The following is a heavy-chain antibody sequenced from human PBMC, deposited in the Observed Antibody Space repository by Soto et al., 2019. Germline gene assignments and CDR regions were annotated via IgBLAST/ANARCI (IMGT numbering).Heavy chain of an antibody. CDR2: IKSKIDGGTT. V-gene: IGHV3-15*07. CDR1: GVTFATAW. D-gene: IGHD3-10*01. Sequence: PGGSLRLSCAASGVTFATAWINWVRQAPGKGLEWVGRIKSKIDGGTTDFAAPVKGRFAISRDDSRNMVYFQMNSLEIEDTAVYYCTTDSHFTMHLVRFDYWGLGTLVTVSS. J-gene: IGHJ5*01. CDR3: TTDSHFTMHLVRFDY.